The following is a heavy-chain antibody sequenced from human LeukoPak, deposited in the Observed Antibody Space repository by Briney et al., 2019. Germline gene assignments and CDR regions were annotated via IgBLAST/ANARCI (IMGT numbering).Heavy chain of an antibody. J-gene: IGHJ4*02. CDR1: GYTFTSYG. CDR3: ARDLTAYYYDSSGYCFDY. D-gene: IGHD3-22*01. V-gene: IGHV1-18*01. Sequence: ASVKVSCKASGYTFTSYGISWVRQAPGQGLEWMGWISAYNGNTNYAQKLQGRVTMTTDTSTSTAYMELRSLRSDDTAVYYRARDLTAYYYDSSGYCFDYWGQGTLVTVSS. CDR2: ISAYNGNT.